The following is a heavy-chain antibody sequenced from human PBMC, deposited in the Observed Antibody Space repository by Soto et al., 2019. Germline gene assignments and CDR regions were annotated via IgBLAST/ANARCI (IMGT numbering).Heavy chain of an antibody. CDR1: GFILSGYT. V-gene: IGHV3-48*02. CDR2: ISSSGSAI. Sequence: PGGSLRLSCAASGFILSGYTMNWVRQAPGKGLEWISYISSSGSAIYYADSVKGRFTISRDNAKNSPYLQMNSLRDEDTAVYYCARDNDFQYRGQGVLVTVSS. J-gene: IGHJ1*01. CDR3: ARDNDFQY.